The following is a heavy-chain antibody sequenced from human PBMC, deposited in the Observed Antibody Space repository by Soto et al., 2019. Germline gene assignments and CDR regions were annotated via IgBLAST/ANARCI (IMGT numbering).Heavy chain of an antibody. Sequence: SETLSLTCTVSGGSISSGDYYWSWIRQPPGKGLEWIGYIYYSGSTYYNPSLKSRVTISVDTYKNKFSLNLSSVTAADTAVYYCARGSLEHPNFYFDYWGQGTMVCVSS. V-gene: IGHV4-30-4*01. CDR1: GGSISSGDYY. J-gene: IGHJ4*02. CDR2: IYYSGST. CDR3: ARGSLEHPNFYFDY. D-gene: IGHD1-1*01.